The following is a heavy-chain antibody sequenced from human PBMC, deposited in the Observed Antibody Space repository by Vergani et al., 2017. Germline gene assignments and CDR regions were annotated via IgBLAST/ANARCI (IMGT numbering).Heavy chain of an antibody. V-gene: IGHV3-48*03. Sequence: EVQLVESGGGLVQPGGSLRLSCAASGFTFSSHEMNWVRQAPGKGLEWVSYISSSGSTIYYADSVKGRFTISRDNAKNSLYLQMNSLRAEDTAVYYCARDSQLLNYVAFDIWGQGTMVTVSS. D-gene: IGHD2-2*01. J-gene: IGHJ3*02. CDR1: GFTFSSHE. CDR3: ARDSQLLNYVAFDI. CDR2: ISSSGSTI.